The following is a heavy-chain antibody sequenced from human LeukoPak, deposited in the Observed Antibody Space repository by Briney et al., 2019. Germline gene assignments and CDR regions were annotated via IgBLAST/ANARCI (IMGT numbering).Heavy chain of an antibody. CDR2: INHSGST. CDR3: ARRRWGNFDY. V-gene: IGHV4-34*01. Sequence: SETLSLTCAVYGGSFSGYYWSWIRQPPGKGLEWIGEINHSGSTNHNPSLKSRVTISVDTSKNQFSLKLSSVTAADTAVYYCARRRWGNFDYWGQGTLVTVSS. D-gene: IGHD7-27*01. J-gene: IGHJ4*02. CDR1: GGSFSGYY.